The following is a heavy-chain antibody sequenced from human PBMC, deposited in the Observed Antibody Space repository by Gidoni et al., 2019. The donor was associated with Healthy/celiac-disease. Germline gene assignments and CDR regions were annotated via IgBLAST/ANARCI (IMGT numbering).Heavy chain of an antibody. V-gene: IGHV3-30*03. Sequence: VHLMESGGGVVQPGRPLRLLCADSELIFGTSVITWVRQAPGKGLEWVSAISGDGNSKYYGDSVKGRITISRDNSKNTVYLEMNSLRPEDTARYHCAREGYSSGRCGIFEIWGQGTMVTVSS. CDR3: AREGYSSGRCGIFEI. J-gene: IGHJ3*02. CDR2: ISGDGNSK. D-gene: IGHD6-19*01. CDR1: ELIFGTSV.